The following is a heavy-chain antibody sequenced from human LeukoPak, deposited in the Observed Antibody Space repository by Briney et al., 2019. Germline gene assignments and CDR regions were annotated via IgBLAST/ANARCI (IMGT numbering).Heavy chain of an antibody. V-gene: IGHV4-4*07. CDR3: ARARDYYYSECFQH. Sequence: SETLSLTCTVSGGSISSYYWSWIRQPAGKGLEWSGGIYTSGSTNYNPSLKSRVTMSVDTSKNQFSLKLSSVTAADTAVYYCARARDYYYSECFQHWGQGNLVTVSS. CDR2: IYTSGST. CDR1: GGSISSYY. J-gene: IGHJ1*01. D-gene: IGHD3-22*01.